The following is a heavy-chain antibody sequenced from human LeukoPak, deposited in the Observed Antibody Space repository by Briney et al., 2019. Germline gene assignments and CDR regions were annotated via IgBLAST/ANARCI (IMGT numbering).Heavy chain of an antibody. CDR1: GFTFSSYG. D-gene: IGHD3-10*01. CDR3: AKDSGGGRSKAMMRLYGMDV. Sequence: GGSLRLSCAASGFTFSSYGIHWVRQAPGKGLEWVAVISYDGINKYYEDSVKGRFTISRDNSRNTLYLQMNSLRAEDTAVYYCAKDSGGGRSKAMMRLYGMDVWGQGTTVTVSS. J-gene: IGHJ6*02. CDR2: ISYDGINK. V-gene: IGHV3-30*18.